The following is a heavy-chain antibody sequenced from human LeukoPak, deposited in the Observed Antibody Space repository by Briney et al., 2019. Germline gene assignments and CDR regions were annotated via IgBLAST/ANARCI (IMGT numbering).Heavy chain of an antibody. J-gene: IGHJ4*02. V-gene: IGHV1-2*02. CDR3: ARDRQWLGERYFDY. D-gene: IGHD6-19*01. CDR1: GYTFTGYY. CDR2: INPNSGGT. Sequence: GASVRVSCKASGYTFTGYYMHWVRQAPRQGLEWMGWINPNSGGTNYAQKFQGRVTLTRDTSISTASMELSRLRSDDTAVYYCARDRQWLGERYFDYWGQGTLVTVSS.